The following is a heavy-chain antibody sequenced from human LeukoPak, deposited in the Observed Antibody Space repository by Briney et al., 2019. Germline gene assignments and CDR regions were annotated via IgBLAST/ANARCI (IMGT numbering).Heavy chain of an antibody. D-gene: IGHD3-3*01. CDR3: AKLEVYDVWSGYYDY. CDR1: GFTFSSYA. Sequence: GGSLRLSCAASGFTFSSYAMSWVRQAPGKGLEWVSVISGSGGSTYYADSVKGRFTISRGNSKNTLYLQMSSLRADDTALYYWAKLEVYDVWSGYYDYWGQGNLVTVSS. V-gene: IGHV3-23*01. CDR2: ISGSGGST. J-gene: IGHJ4*02.